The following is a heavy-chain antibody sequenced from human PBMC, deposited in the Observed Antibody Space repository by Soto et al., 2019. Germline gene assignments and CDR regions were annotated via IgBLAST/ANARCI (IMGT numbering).Heavy chain of an antibody. CDR2: IYYSGST. CDR3: ARGGYSYGYNYYYYGMDV. V-gene: IGHV4-59*01. Sequence: SGTLSLPCSVSGGSISSYRWILIRQLPGKGLEWIGYIYYSGSTNYNPSLKSRVTISVDTSKNQFSLKLSSVTAADTAVYYCARGGYSYGYNYYYYGMDVWCQGTTVT. J-gene: IGHJ6*02. D-gene: IGHD5-18*01. CDR1: GGSISSYR.